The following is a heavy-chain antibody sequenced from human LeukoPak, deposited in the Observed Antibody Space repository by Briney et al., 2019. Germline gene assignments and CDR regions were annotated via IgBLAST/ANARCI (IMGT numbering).Heavy chain of an antibody. CDR3: ARVGTISWALAFDI. Sequence: PSETLSLTCTVSGGSISSYYWSWIRQPPGKGLEWIGYIYYSGSTNYNPSLKSRVTISVDTSKNQFSLKLGSVTAADTAVYYCARVGTISWALAFDIWGQGTMVTVSS. CDR2: IYYSGST. D-gene: IGHD3-3*01. V-gene: IGHV4-59*01. J-gene: IGHJ3*02. CDR1: GGSISSYY.